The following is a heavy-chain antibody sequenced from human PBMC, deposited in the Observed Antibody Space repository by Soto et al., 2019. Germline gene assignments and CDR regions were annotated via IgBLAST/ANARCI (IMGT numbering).Heavy chain of an antibody. V-gene: IGHV4-31*03. CDR1: GDSISGGASF. CDR2: VYYSGSS. CDR3: AKLSCTSSTCYFPGWFDP. D-gene: IGHD2-2*01. Sequence: SETLSLTCTVSGDSISGGASFWSWIRQPPGKGLEWIANVYYSGSSYYNPSLKSRLTVSVDTTKNQFSLQLKSMTAADTAVYYCAKLSCTSSTCYFPGWFDPWGQGTLVTVSS. J-gene: IGHJ5*02.